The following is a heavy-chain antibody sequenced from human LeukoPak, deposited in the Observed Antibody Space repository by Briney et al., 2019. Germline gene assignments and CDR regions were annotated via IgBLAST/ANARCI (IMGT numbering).Heavy chain of an antibody. Sequence: ASVKVSCKASGYTFTGYYMHWVRQAPGQGLEWMGWINPKSGGTNYAQKLQGRVTMTRDTSISTAHMELSRLRSDDTAVYYCARLGEAGDPALYYFDYWGQGTLVTVSS. J-gene: IGHJ4*02. V-gene: IGHV1-2*02. CDR3: ARLGEAGDPALYYFDY. CDR2: INPKSGGT. D-gene: IGHD7-27*01. CDR1: GYTFTGYY.